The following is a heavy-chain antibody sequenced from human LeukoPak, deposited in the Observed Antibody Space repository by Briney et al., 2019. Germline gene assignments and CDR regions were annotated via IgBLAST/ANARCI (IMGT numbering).Heavy chain of an antibody. CDR1: GGSISSYY. V-gene: IGHV4-59*01. J-gene: IGHJ3*02. CDR3: ARGRFLDAFDI. D-gene: IGHD3-3*01. Sequence: SETLSLTCTVSGGSISSYYWSWIRQPPGKGLEWIGYIYYSGSTKYKPSLKSRVTISVDTSKNQFSLKLSSVTAADTAVYYCARGRFLDAFDIWGQGTTVTVSS. CDR2: IYYSGST.